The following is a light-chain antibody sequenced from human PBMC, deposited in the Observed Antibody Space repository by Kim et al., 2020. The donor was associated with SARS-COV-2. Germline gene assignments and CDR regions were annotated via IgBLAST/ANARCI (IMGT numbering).Light chain of an antibody. CDR1: QGRTNRY. J-gene: IGKJ1*01. V-gene: IGKV3-20*01. Sequence: SPGDRATLSCRASQGRTNRYLAWFQQRPGQAPRLLIYGASNKNTGVPDRFSGSGSGADFSLTISRLEPEDFAVYYCQQYGNLPWTFGQGTKVDIK. CDR3: QQYGNLPWT. CDR2: GAS.